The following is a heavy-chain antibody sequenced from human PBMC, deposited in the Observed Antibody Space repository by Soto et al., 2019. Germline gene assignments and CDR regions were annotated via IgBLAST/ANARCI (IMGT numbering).Heavy chain of an antibody. D-gene: IGHD5-12*01. CDR2: ISTYSGDT. V-gene: IGHV1-18*01. Sequence: QVHLVQSGVEVKTPGASVKVSCQASGYTFFTYDISWVRQAPGQGLEWMGWISTYSGDTKYAQKFPCRGTMPTDTSTTTAYLELRSLRSDDTAVYYCARHHGPTTSENWFDPWGQGTLVTVSS. CDR3: ARHHGPTTSENWFDP. CDR1: GYTFFTYD. J-gene: IGHJ5*02.